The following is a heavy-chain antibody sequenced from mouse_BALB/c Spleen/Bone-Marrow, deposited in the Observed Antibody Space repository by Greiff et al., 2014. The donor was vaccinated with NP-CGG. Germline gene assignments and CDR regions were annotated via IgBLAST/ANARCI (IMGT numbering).Heavy chain of an antibody. CDR3: ARFPYDYGGGDY. CDR2: IDPANGNT. Sequence: SGAELVKPGASVKLSCTASGFNIKDTYMHWVKQRPEQGLEWIGRIDPANGNTKYDPKFQGKATITADTSSNTAYLQLGSLTSEDTAVYYCARFPYDYGGGDYWGQGTTLTVSS. V-gene: IGHV14-3*02. D-gene: IGHD2-4*01. CDR1: GFNIKDTY. J-gene: IGHJ2*01.